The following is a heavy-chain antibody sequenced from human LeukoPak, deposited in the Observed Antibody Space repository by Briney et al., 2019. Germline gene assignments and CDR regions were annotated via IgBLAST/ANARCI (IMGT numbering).Heavy chain of an antibody. D-gene: IGHD5-18*01. CDR2: IYTSGST. Sequence: PSQTLSLTCTVSGGSISSGSYYWSWIRQPAGKGLEWIGRIYTSGSTNYNPSLKSRVTILSDTSKNQFSLRLTSVTAADTAIYYCAKFSRWIPFKFWGQGTLVTVSS. CDR3: AKFSRWIPFKF. CDR1: GGSISSGSYY. V-gene: IGHV4-61*02. J-gene: IGHJ1*01.